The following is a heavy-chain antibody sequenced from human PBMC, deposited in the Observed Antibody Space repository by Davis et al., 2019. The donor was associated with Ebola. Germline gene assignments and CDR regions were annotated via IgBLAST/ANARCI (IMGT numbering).Heavy chain of an antibody. J-gene: IGHJ3*02. CDR1: GYTFTSYA. CDR3: ARGGGWSTSDAFDI. V-gene: IGHV1-3*01. CDR2: INAGNGNT. Sequence: AASVKVSCKASGYTFTSYAMHWVRQAPGQRLEWMGWINAGNGNTKYSQKFQGRVTITRDTSASTAYMELSSLRSEDTAVYYCARGGGWSTSDAFDIWGQGTTVTVSS. D-gene: IGHD2-15*01.